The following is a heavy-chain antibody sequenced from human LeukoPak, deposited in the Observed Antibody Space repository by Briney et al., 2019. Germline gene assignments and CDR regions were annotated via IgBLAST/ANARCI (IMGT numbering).Heavy chain of an antibody. Sequence: GGSLRLSCAASGFTFSTYGMIWVRQAPGTGLEWVSAISNSGGSTYYTDSVKGRFTISRDNSKNTLYLQMNSLRAEDTAVYYCAKLYFLDYWGQGTLVTVSS. J-gene: IGHJ4*02. CDR2: ISNSGGST. D-gene: IGHD2-8*01. CDR3: AKLYFLDY. CDR1: GFTFSTYG. V-gene: IGHV3-23*01.